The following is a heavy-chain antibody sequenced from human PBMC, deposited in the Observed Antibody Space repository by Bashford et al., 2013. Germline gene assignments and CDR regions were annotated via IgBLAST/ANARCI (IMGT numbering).Heavy chain of an antibody. D-gene: IGHD6-6*01. V-gene: IGHV3-23*01. CDR1: GFTFDDYA. Sequence: GSLRLSCAASGFTFDDYAMHWVRQAPGKGLEWVSGISWNSGNTYYADSVKGRFIISRDNSKDTLSLQMNSLRGEDTAVYYCAKGGSMAAQRRRAHFDYWGQGTLVTVSS. CDR2: ISWNSGNT. CDR3: AKGGSMAAQRRRAHFDY. J-gene: IGHJ4*02.